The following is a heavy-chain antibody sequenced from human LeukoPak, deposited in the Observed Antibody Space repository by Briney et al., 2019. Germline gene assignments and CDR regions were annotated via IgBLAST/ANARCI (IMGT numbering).Heavy chain of an antibody. V-gene: IGHV3-30*04. J-gene: IGHJ3*02. CDR2: ITYDGTDT. D-gene: IGHD3-16*01. CDR3: ARPGGYAFDM. Sequence: GSLRLSCAASGFNFRSYAFHWVRQAPGKGPEWMAFITYDGTDTYYADSVKGRFTLSMDNSQNTLYLQMNSLRAADTAVYYCARPGGYAFDMWGQGTMVTVSS. CDR1: GFNFRSYA.